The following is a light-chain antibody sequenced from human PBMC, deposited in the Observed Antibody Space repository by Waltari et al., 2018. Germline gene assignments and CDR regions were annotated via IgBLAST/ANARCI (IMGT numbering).Light chain of an antibody. V-gene: IGLV2-11*01. CDR1: SSDVGGYNY. J-gene: IGLJ2*01. CDR3: CSYAGSYTFVV. CDR2: DVS. Sequence: QSALTQPRSVSGSPGQSVTISCTGTSSDVGGYNYVSWYQQHPGKAPKLMIYDVSKRPAVVLVRFSGSKAGNTASLTSSGLQAEDEADYYCCSYAGSYTFVVFGGGTKLTVL.